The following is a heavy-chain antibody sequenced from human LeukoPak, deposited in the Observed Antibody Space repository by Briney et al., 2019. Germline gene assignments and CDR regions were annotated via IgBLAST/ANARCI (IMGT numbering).Heavy chain of an antibody. CDR1: GGSITGYY. D-gene: IGHD1-1*01. CDR2: IEYTGSS. J-gene: IGHJ4*02. V-gene: IGHV4-59*01. Sequence: SETLSLSCFVSGGSITGYYWSWIRQSPGKGLEWIAYIEYTGSSNYNPSLKSRVTISVDMSKNQFSLKLTSVTAADTAVYYCARVGNAEGGYYFDYWGQGTQVSVSS. CDR3: ARVGNAEGGYYFDY.